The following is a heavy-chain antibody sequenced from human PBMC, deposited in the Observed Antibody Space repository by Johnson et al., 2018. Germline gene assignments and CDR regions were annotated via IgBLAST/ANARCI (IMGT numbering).Heavy chain of an antibody. J-gene: IGHJ6*02. CDR2: ISGRGGSP. D-gene: IGHD2-8*01. CDR3: AKGMGYYYYYGMDV. Sequence: EVQLVESGGGLVQPGGSLRLSCAASGFTFSSYAMSWVRQAPGKGLEWVSAISGRGGSPYYAASVKGRFTISRDNSKNTLDLQMNSLRAEDTAVYYCAKGMGYYYYYGMDVWGQGTTVTVSS. CDR1: GFTFSSYA. V-gene: IGHV3-23*04.